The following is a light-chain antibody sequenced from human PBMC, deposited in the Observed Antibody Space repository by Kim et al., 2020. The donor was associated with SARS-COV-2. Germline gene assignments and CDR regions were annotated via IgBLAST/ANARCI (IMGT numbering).Light chain of an antibody. CDR1: QTINTW. CDR2: DAS. J-gene: IGKJ2*03. Sequence: DIQMTQSPSTLSASVGDRVTLTCRASQTINTWLAWYQQKPGKPPIFLIYDASKLESGVPPRFSGSGSGTEFTLTISSLQPDDFATYFCQQYQSYWYSFGQGTKLEI. V-gene: IGKV1-5*01. CDR3: QQYQSYWYS.